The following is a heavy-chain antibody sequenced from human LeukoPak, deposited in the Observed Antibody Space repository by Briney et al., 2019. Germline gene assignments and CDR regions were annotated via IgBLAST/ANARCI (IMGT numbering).Heavy chain of an antibody. CDR3: ARDSSGPVSAFDI. V-gene: IGHV3-74*01. CDR1: GFTFSNYW. J-gene: IGHJ3*02. Sequence: GGSLRLSCAASGFTFSNYWMHWVRQAPGKGLVWVSRINSDGINTSYADSVKGRFTISRDNAKNTLNLQMNSLRAEDTAVYYCARDSSGPVSAFDIWGQGTMVTVSS. CDR2: INSDGINT. D-gene: IGHD3-22*01.